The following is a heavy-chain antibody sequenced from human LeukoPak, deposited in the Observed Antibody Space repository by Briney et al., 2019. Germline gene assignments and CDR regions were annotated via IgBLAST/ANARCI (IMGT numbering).Heavy chain of an antibody. D-gene: IGHD3-10*01. CDR2: IYKGGGST. Sequence: GGSLRLSCAASGFTVSSNYMTWVRQAPGKGLEWVSAIYKGGGSTYYADSVKGRFTISRDDSKNTIHLQMNSLRAEDTAVYYCARDSGNYAGDYWGQGTLVTVSS. CDR1: GFTVSSNY. V-gene: IGHV3-53*01. J-gene: IGHJ4*02. CDR3: ARDSGNYAGDY.